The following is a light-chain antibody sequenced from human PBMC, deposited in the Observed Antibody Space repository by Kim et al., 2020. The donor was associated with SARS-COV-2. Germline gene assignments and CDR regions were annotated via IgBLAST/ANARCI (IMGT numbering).Light chain of an antibody. Sequence: LTQPHSVSESPGNTVTISCTRTSGYIADNYVQWYQQRPGSAPTIVIYEDSERPSGVPDRFSGSIDTSSSSASLTISGLKTEDEADYYCQSYDISNVIFGGGTQLTVL. CDR3: QSYDISNVI. CDR2: EDS. J-gene: IGLJ2*01. V-gene: IGLV6-57*04. CDR1: SGYIADNY.